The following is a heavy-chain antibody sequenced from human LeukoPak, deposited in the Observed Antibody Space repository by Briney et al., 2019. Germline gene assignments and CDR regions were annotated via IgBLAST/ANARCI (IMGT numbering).Heavy chain of an antibody. CDR3: ARRTIAAARFDP. CDR1: GGTFSSYA. D-gene: IGHD6-13*01. CDR2: IIPIFGTA. Sequence: SVKVSCKASGGTFSSYAISWVRQAPGQGLEWMGGIIPIFGTANYAQKFQGRVTITTDESTSTAYMELSSLRSEDTAVYYCARRTIAAARFDPWGQGTLVTVSS. J-gene: IGHJ5*02. V-gene: IGHV1-69*05.